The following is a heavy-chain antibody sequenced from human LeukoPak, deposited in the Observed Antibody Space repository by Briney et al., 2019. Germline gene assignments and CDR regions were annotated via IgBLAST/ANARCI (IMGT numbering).Heavy chain of an antibody. V-gene: IGHV1-18*04. Sequence: ASVKVSCKASGYTFTGYYMHWVRQAPGQGLEWMGWISAYNGNTNYAQKLQGRVTMTTDTSTSTAYMELRSLRSDDTAVYYCARTLQDSSGYYPDAFDIWGQGTMVTVSS. CDR2: ISAYNGNT. J-gene: IGHJ3*02. CDR1: GYTFTGYY. CDR3: ARTLQDSSGYYPDAFDI. D-gene: IGHD3-22*01.